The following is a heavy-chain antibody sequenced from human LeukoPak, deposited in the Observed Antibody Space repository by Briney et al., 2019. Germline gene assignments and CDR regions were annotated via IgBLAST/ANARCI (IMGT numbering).Heavy chain of an antibody. D-gene: IGHD5-12*01. J-gene: IGHJ4*02. CDR1: GYTFTSYA. CDR3: ARGLRTFDY. Sequence: GASVTVSCTASGYTFTSYAMHWVRQAPGQRLEWMGWINAGNGNTKNSQKFQGRVTITRDTSASTAYMELSSLRSEDTAVYYCARGLRTFDYWGQGTLVTVSS. CDR2: INAGNGNT. V-gene: IGHV1-3*01.